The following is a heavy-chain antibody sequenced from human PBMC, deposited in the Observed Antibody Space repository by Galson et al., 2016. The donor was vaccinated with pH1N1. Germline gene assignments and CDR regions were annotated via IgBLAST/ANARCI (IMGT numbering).Heavy chain of an antibody. V-gene: IGHV5-51*03. CDR1: GYIFTSQW. CDR3: ARRYDFGDYRGNAFDI. D-gene: IGHD4-17*01. J-gene: IGHJ3*02. Sequence: QSGAEVKKPGESLKISCKASGYIFTSQWIAWVRQVPGKGLEWVGVVNPGGSTIRYGPPFQGQVTISSDKSINTAYLQWISLKASDTAMYYCARRYDFGDYRGNAFDIWGQGTVVIVSS. CDR2: VNPGGSTI.